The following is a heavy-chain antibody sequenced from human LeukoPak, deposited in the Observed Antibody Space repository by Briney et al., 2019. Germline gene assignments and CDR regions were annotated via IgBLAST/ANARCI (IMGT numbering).Heavy chain of an antibody. V-gene: IGHV1-24*01. Sequence: ASVKVSCKVSGYTLTELSMHWVRQAPGKGLEWMGGFDPEDGETIYAQKFQGRVTMTGDTSTDTAYMELSSLRSDDTAVYYCARAGYYDTSGYVDYWGQGTLVTVSS. CDR2: FDPEDGET. CDR1: GYTLTELS. CDR3: ARAGYYDTSGYVDY. J-gene: IGHJ4*02. D-gene: IGHD3-22*01.